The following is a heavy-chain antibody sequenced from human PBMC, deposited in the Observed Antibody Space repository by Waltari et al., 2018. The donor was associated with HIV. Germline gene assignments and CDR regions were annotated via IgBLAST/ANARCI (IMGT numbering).Heavy chain of an antibody. D-gene: IGHD5-12*01. J-gene: IGHJ2*01. CDR3: ARDGRDGYNYLWYFDL. Sequence: GLEWVAVIWYDGSNKYYADSVKGRFTISRDNSKNTLYLQMNSLRAEDTAVYYCARDGRDGYNYLWYFDLWGRGTLVTVSS. CDR2: IWYDGSNK. V-gene: IGHV3-33*01.